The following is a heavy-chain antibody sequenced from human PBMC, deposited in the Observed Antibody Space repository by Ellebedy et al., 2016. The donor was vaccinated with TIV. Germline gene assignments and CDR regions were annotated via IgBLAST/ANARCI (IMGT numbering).Heavy chain of an antibody. D-gene: IGHD3-9*01. CDR1: GFTFSSYE. J-gene: IGHJ4*02. CDR2: ISSSGSSI. V-gene: IGHV3-48*03. Sequence: GESLKISCAASGFTFSSYEMNWVRQAPGKGLEWLSYISSSGSSIYYADSVKGRFTISRDNAKNSLYLQMNSLRSEDTAVYYCASHHYNVLTGATGLDYWGQGTLVTVSS. CDR3: ASHHYNVLTGATGLDY.